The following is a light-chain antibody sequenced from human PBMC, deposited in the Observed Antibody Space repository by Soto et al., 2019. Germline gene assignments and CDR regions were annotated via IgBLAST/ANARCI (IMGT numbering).Light chain of an antibody. Sequence: QSALTQPASVSGSPGQSITISCTGTTSDVGLYNYVSWYQQHPGKAPKLMISEVSNRPSGVSNRFSGSKSGNTASLTISGLQAEDEADYYCSSSTSSDTLVFGAGTKLTVL. J-gene: IGLJ2*01. CDR1: TSDVGLYNY. CDR2: EVS. CDR3: SSSTSSDTLV. V-gene: IGLV2-14*01.